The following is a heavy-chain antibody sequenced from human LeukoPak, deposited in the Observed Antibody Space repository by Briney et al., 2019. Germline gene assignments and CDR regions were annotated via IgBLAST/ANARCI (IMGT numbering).Heavy chain of an antibody. CDR2: IKQDGSEK. CDR3: ASYYDFWSGPRY. Sequence: GGSLRLSRAASGFNFNTFWMTWVRQAPGKGLEWVANIKQDGSEKYYVDSVKGRFTISRDNAKNSLYLQMNSLRAEDTAVYYCASYYDFWSGPRYWGQGTLVTVSS. V-gene: IGHV3-7*01. CDR1: GFNFNTFW. D-gene: IGHD3-3*01. J-gene: IGHJ4*02.